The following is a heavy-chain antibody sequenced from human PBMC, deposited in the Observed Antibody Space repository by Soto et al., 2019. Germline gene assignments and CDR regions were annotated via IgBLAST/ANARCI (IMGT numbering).Heavy chain of an antibody. V-gene: IGHV3-23*01. J-gene: IGHJ4*02. CDR2: ISGSGGST. CDR3: AKSLMIAVAGEHY. Sequence: EVQLLESGGSLVQPGGSLRLSCAASGFTFSSYAMSWVRQAPGKGLEWVSAISGSGGSTYYADSVKGRFTISRDNSKNTLYLQMNSLRAEDTAVYYCAKSLMIAVAGEHYWGQGTLVTVSS. CDR1: GFTFSSYA. D-gene: IGHD6-19*01.